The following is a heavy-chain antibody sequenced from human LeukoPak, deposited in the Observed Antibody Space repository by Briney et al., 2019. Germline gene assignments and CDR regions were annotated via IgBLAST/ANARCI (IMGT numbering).Heavy chain of an antibody. CDR1: GGSIGSSGFY. V-gene: IGHV4-39*01. CDR3: VRHVSSGWDYYNGLDV. CDR2: IYYPEST. Sequence: PSETLSLTCKVSGGSIGSSGFYWGWIRQPPGKGLEWNGSIYYPESTHYNPSLESRVTISVDTSKYQVSLTLSSVTATDTAVYYCVRHVSSGWDYYNGLDVWGQGTTVTVSS. J-gene: IGHJ6*02. D-gene: IGHD6-19*01.